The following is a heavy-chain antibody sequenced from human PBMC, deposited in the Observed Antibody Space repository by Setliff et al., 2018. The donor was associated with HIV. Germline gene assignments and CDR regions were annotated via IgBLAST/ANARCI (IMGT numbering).Heavy chain of an antibody. Sequence: ASVKVSCKVSGYTLTELSMHWVRQAPGKGLEWMANFDPEDGETFYAQKFQGRLTMTEDTSTDTAYMELSSLRSDDTAMYYCATDPGYSSTWYSESFQHWGQGTVVTISS. CDR3: ATDPGYSSTWYSESFQH. CDR1: GYTLTELS. D-gene: IGHD6-13*01. CDR2: FDPEDGET. V-gene: IGHV1-24*01. J-gene: IGHJ1*01.